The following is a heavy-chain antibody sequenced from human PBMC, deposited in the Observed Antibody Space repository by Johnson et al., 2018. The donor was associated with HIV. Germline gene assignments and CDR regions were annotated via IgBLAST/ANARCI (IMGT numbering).Heavy chain of an antibody. CDR2: IRYSASSM. V-gene: IGHV3-11*04. Sequence: QVQLVESGGGLVKPGGSLRLSCAASGFTFSDYYMSWIRQAPGKGLEWVSYIRYSASSMFYADSLQGRFTISRDNAKNSLYLQMNYLRVEDTAGYYCARLERLGGLSRVLDMWGQGTMVTVSS. J-gene: IGHJ3*02. D-gene: IGHD6-19*01. CDR3: ARLERLGGLSRVLDM. CDR1: GFTFSDYY.